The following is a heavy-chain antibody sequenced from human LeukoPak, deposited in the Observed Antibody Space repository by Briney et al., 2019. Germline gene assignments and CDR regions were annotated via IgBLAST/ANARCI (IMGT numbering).Heavy chain of an antibody. CDR3: ANPRTTVTTAPGY. V-gene: IGHV3-23*01. CDR2: ISGSGGST. Sequence: GGSLRLSCAASGFTFGSYAMSWVRQAPGKGLEWVSAISGSGGSTYYADSVKGRFTISRDNSKNTLYLQMNSLRAEDTAAYYCANPRTTVTTAPGYWGQGTLVTVSS. CDR1: GFTFGSYA. J-gene: IGHJ4*02. D-gene: IGHD4-11*01.